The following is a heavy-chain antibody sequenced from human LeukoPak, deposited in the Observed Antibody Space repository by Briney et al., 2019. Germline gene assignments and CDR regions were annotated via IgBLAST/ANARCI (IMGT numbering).Heavy chain of an antibody. CDR2: INPSGGST. Sequence: GASVKVSCKASGYTFTSYYMHWVRQAPGQGLEWMGIINPSGGSTSYAQKFQGRVTMTRDTSTSTVYMELSSLRSEDTAVYYCARVWQQLAPDEASDIWGQGTMVTVSS. J-gene: IGHJ3*02. V-gene: IGHV1-46*01. CDR3: ARVWQQLAPDEASDI. CDR1: GYTFTSYY. D-gene: IGHD6-13*01.